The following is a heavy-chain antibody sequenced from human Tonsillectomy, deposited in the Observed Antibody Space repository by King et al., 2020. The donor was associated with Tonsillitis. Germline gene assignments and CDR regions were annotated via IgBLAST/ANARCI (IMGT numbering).Heavy chain of an antibody. CDR3: AKGLYTWYYYYYGMDV. CDR2: ISYDGSNK. Sequence: VQLVESGGGVVQPGRSLRLSCAASGFTFSIYGMHWVRQAPGKGLEWVAVISYDGSNKYYADSVKGRFTISRDNSKNTLYLQMNSLRAEDTAVYYCAKGLYTWYYYYYGMDVWGQGTTVTVSS. D-gene: IGHD3-16*01. J-gene: IGHJ6*02. CDR1: GFTFSIYG. V-gene: IGHV3-30*18.